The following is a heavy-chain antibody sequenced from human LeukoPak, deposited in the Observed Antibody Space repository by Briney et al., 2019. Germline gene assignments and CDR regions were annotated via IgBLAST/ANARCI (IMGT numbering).Heavy chain of an antibody. CDR2: IYPCDSDT. V-gene: IGHV5-51*01. CDR3: ARLGSASDSSSWYFRERADY. J-gene: IGHJ4*02. Sequence: GESLKISCKGSGYSFTSYWIGWVRQMPGKGLEWMGIIYPCDSDTRYSPSFQGQVTISADKSISTAYLQWSSLKASDTAMYYCARLGSASDSSSWYFRERADYWGQGTLVTVSS. CDR1: GYSFTSYW. D-gene: IGHD6-13*01.